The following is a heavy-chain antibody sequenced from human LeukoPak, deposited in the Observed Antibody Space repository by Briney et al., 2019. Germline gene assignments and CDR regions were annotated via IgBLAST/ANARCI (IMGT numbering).Heavy chain of an antibody. V-gene: IGHV4-39*07. J-gene: IGHJ5*02. Sequence: SETLSLTCTVSGGSISTSGYYWGWIRQPPGKGLEWIGNIYHSGSAYYNPSLKSRVTISVDTSKNQFSLRLSSVTAADTAVYYCARLSGRHLHPYPWGQGTLVTVSS. CDR1: GGSISTSGYY. CDR2: IYHSGSA. CDR3: ARLSGRHLHPYP. D-gene: IGHD2-15*01.